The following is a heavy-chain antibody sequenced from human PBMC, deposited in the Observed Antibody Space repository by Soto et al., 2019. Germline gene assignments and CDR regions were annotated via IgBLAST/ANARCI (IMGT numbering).Heavy chain of an antibody. D-gene: IGHD3-16*01. V-gene: IGHV4-59*01. CDR1: GGSISSYY. CDR2: IYYSGST. Sequence: SETLSLTCTVSGGSISSYYWSWIRQPPGKGLEWIGYIYYSGSTNYNPSLKSRVTISVDTSKNQFSLKLSSVTAADTAVYYCARVSHLGGGLAPGGKGTLVTVSS. J-gene: IGHJ5*02. CDR3: ARVSHLGGGLAP.